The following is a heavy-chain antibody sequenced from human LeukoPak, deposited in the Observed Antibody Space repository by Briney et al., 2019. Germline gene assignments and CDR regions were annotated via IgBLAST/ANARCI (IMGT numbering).Heavy chain of an antibody. CDR2: IKQDGSEK. J-gene: IGHJ4*02. D-gene: IGHD4-11*01. Sequence: GGSLRLSCAASGFTFSSYWMSWVRQAPGKGLEWVANIKQDGSEKYYVDSVKGRFTISRDNAKNSLYLQMNSLRAEDTAVYYCARDRTFSNYAPCFDYWGQGTLVTVSS. CDR3: ARDRTFSNYAPCFDY. CDR1: GFTFSSYW. V-gene: IGHV3-7*01.